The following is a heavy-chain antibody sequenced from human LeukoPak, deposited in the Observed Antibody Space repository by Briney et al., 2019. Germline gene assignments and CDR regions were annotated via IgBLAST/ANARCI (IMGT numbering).Heavy chain of an antibody. CDR3: ARRYYCSSYYLDN. J-gene: IGHJ4*02. CDR2: IYPGDSGT. V-gene: IGHV5-51*01. Sequence: GESLKISCKGSGYSFTNYWIGWVRQMPGKGLEWKGIIYPGDSGTRYSPSFQAKVTVSADNSISTAYLQWSSLNASDTAIYYCARRYYCSSYYLDNWGQGTLVTVSS. CDR1: GYSFTNYW. D-gene: IGHD6-6*01.